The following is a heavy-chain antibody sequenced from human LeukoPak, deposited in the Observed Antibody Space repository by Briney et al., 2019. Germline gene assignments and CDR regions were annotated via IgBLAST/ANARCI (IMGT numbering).Heavy chain of an antibody. CDR3: ARAPYGGNSAPHDNPDY. CDR2: IYPGDSDT. CDR1: GYSFTSYW. Sequence: GESLKISCKGSGYSFTSYWIGWVRQMRGKGLEWMGIIYPGDSDTRYSPSFQGQVTISADKSISTAYLQWSSLKASDTAMYYCARAPYGGNSAPHDNPDYWGQGTLVTVSS. V-gene: IGHV5-51*01. D-gene: IGHD4-23*01. J-gene: IGHJ4*02.